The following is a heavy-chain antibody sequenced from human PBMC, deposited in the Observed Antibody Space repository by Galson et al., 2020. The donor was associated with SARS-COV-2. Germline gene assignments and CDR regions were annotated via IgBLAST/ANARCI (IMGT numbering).Heavy chain of an antibody. D-gene: IGHD4-17*01. Sequence: ASVKVSCKASGYTFIGYYIHWVRQAPGQGLEWMGRINPNRGATNYAQKFQGRVTMTRDTSISTAYMELSRLRSDDTAVYYCARDRTTLDFDYWGQGTLVTVSS. J-gene: IGHJ4*02. CDR1: GYTFIGYY. CDR2: INPNRGAT. V-gene: IGHV1-2*06. CDR3: ARDRTTLDFDY.